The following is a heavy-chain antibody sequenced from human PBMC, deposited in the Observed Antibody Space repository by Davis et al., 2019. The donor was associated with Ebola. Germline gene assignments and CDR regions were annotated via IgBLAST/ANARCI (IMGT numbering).Heavy chain of an antibody. CDR2: ISAYNRKT. J-gene: IGHJ3*01. D-gene: IGHD1-26*01. CDR1: GYSFTTAG. CDR3: ARESDAVGASTTDDAFDV. V-gene: IGHV1-18*01. Sequence: ASVKVSCKTSGYSFTTAGIMWVRQAPGQGLQWMGWISAYNRKTIYGQKAQGRVTLTTDSFTDTAYMEMRNLGSDDTAVYFCARESDAVGASTTDDAFDVWGQGTMVTVSS.